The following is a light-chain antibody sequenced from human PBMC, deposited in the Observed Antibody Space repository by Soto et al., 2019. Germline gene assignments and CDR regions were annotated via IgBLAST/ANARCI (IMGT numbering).Light chain of an antibody. Sequence: ENVLTQSPATLSLSPGERATLSCRASQTVGSSFLAWYQQKSGQAPRLLIYGASNRATGIPDRFSGSGSGADFTLTINRLEPEDFAVYYCQQFETFGGGTKVEI. CDR3: QQFET. CDR2: GAS. J-gene: IGKJ4*01. CDR1: QTVGSSF. V-gene: IGKV3-20*01.